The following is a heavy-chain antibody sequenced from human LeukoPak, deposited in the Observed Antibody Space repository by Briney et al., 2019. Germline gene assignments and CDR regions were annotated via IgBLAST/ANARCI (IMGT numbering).Heavy chain of an antibody. CDR1: GFTFSGSA. D-gene: IGHD1-26*01. CDR3: TRHSDTPSWELLSYYYYGMDV. J-gene: IGHJ6*02. V-gene: IGHV3-73*01. Sequence: GGSLRLSCAASGFTFSGSAMHWVRQASGKGLEWVGRIRSKANSYATAYAASVKGRFTISRDDSKNTAYLQMNSLKTEDTAVYYCTRHSDTPSWELLSYYYYGMDVWGQGTTVTVSS. CDR2: IRSKANSYAT.